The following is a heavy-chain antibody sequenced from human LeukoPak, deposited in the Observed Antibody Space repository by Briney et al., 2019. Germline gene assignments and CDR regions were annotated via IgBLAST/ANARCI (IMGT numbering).Heavy chain of an antibody. Sequence: GESLKISCKGSGYRFTTYWIGWVRQMPGKGLEWMGNIYPGDSDTRYSPSFQGQVTISADKSISTAYLQWSSLKASDTAMYYCARPYDSSGYASFDYWGQGTLVTVSS. J-gene: IGHJ4*02. D-gene: IGHD3-22*01. V-gene: IGHV5-51*01. CDR1: GYRFTTYW. CDR3: ARPYDSSGYASFDY. CDR2: IYPGDSDT.